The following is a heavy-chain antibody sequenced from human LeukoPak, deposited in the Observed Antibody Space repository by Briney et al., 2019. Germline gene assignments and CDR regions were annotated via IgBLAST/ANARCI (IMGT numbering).Heavy chain of an antibody. CDR2: IYYSGST. CDR1: GGSISSSSYY. D-gene: IGHD3-16*02. Sequence: SETLSLTCTVSGGSISSSSYYWGWIRQPPGKGLEWIGSIYYSGSTYYNPSLKSRVTISVDTSKNQFSLKLSSVTAADTAVYYCARGGYTIDYWGQGTLVTVSS. V-gene: IGHV4-39*07. J-gene: IGHJ4*02. CDR3: ARGGYTIDY.